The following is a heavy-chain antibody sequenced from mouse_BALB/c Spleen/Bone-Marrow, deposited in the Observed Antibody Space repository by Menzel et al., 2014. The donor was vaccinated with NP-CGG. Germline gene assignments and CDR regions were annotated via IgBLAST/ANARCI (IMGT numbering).Heavy chain of an antibody. Sequence: EVQLQQSGGGLVQPGGSLKLSCAASGFDFSGYWMSWVRQAPGKGLEWIGEINPDSSTINYTPSLKDKFIISRDNAKNALYLQMSKVRSEDTALYYCARLGYYGVMVYWGQGTSVTVSS. CDR1: GFDFSGYW. J-gene: IGHJ4*01. CDR2: INPDSSTI. V-gene: IGHV4-1*02. CDR3: ARLGYYGVMVY. D-gene: IGHD1-1*01.